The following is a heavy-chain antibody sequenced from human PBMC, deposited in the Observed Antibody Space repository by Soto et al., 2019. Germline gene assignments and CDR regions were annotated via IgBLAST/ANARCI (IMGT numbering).Heavy chain of an antibody. CDR1: GGSISSSSYY. CDR2: IYYSEIT. D-gene: IGHD7-27*01. V-gene: IGHV4-39*01. CDR3: ARPPTANLEAFDI. J-gene: IGHJ3*02. Sequence: PSETLSLTCTVSGGSISSSSYYWGWIRQPPGKGLEWIGSIYYSEITYYNPSLKSRVTISVDTSKNQFSLNLNSVTAADTAVYYCARPPTANLEAFDIWGQGTMVTVSS.